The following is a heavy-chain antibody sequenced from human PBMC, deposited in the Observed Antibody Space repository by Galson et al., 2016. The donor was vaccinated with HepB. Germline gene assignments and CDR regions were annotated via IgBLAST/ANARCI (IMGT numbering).Heavy chain of an antibody. J-gene: IGHJ5*02. D-gene: IGHD3-3*01. Sequence: SLRLSCAASGFTFNSYWMSWVRRAPGKGLEWVANIKQDGSEKYYVDSVKGRFTISRDNAMNSLYLQMNSLRAEDTAVYYCARGWDDFWSAGRFDPGGQGTLVTVSS. CDR1: GFTFNSYW. V-gene: IGHV3-7*01. CDR2: IKQDGSEK. CDR3: ARGWDDFWSAGRFDP.